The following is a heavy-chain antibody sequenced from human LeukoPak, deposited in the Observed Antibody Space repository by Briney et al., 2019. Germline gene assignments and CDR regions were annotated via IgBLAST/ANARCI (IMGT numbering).Heavy chain of an antibody. V-gene: IGHV3-9*03. CDR3: AKGRLSSWTDYYFDY. CDR1: GFAFEVYA. Sequence: GGSLRLSCAPSGFAFEVYAMHGVRQAPGKGLEWVAGISWNSCSIGYADSVKGRFTISRDNAKNSLYLQMNSLRAEDMALYYCAKGRLSSWTDYYFDYWGQGTLVTVSS. J-gene: IGHJ4*02. CDR2: ISWNSCSI. D-gene: IGHD6-13*01.